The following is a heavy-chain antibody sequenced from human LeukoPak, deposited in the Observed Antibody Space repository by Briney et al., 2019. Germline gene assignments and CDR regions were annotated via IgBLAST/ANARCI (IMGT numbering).Heavy chain of an antibody. Sequence: GGSLGLSCAASGFTFSSYWIGWVRQMPGKGLEWMGIIYPGDSDTRYSPSFQGQVTISADKSISTAYLQWSSLKASDTATYYCARHKGTQWPSSDYWGQGTLVTVSS. D-gene: IGHD6-19*01. V-gene: IGHV5-51*01. CDR2: IYPGDSDT. J-gene: IGHJ4*02. CDR1: GFTFSSYW. CDR3: ARHKGTQWPSSDY.